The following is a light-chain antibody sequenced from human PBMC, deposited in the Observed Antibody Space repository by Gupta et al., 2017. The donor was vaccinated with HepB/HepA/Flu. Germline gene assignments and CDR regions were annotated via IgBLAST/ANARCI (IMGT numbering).Light chain of an antibody. V-gene: IGKV1-5*03. CDR3: QQYKKYPAT. CDR1: QTISNW. Sequence: DIQLTQSPSTLSASVGDRVIITCRASQTISNWSAWYQKKPGKAPNLLIYKASSLESGAPSRIRGRGSGKEFTLTSSRLQPDDFATYYCQQYKKYPATFGGGTKVEI. CDR2: KAS. J-gene: IGKJ4*02.